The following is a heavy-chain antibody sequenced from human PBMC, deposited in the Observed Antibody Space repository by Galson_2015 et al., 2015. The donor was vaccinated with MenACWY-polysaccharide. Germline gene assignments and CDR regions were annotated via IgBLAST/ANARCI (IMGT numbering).Heavy chain of an antibody. CDR2: IYPRDSDT. J-gene: IGHJ3*02. CDR3: VRRHSVITVSYAFDI. Sequence: QSGAEVIKPGESLQISCTASGFIFTSYWIDWVRQMPGKGLEWMGTIYPRDSDTRYSPSFQGQVTISADKSISTAYLQWSSLKASDTAMYYCVRRHSVITVSYAFDIWGQGTMVTVSS. V-gene: IGHV5-51*03. D-gene: IGHD3-22*01. CDR1: GFIFTSYW.